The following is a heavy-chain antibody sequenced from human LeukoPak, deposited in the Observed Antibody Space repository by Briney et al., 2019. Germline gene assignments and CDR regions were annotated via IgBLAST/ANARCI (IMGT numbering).Heavy chain of an antibody. CDR3: ARDSQGDFPTYYYYYYAMDI. D-gene: IGHD3-3*01. V-gene: IGHV1-2*02. CDR1: GYTFTGYY. J-gene: IGHJ6*04. CDR2: INPNSAGT. Sequence: ASVNVSCKPSGYTFTGYYMHWVGQAAGQGREWMGWINPNSAGTNYAQKFQGRVTMTRDTSISTAYMELRRLRSDDAAVYYCARDSQGDFPTYYYYYYAMDIWGKGTTVTVSS.